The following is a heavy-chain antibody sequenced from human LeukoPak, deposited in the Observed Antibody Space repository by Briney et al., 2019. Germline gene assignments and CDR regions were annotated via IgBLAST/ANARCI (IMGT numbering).Heavy chain of an antibody. CDR3: ARKEVPPTMGFDY. CDR2: IYHSGAT. V-gene: IGHV4-59*13. CDR1: GGSIRSYY. Sequence: PSETLSLTCTVSGGSIRSYYWSWIRQPPGKGLEWIGYIYHSGATNYNPSLKSRVTISVDTSKNQFSLNLSSVTPADTAVYYCARKEVPPTMGFDYWGQGILVAASS. D-gene: IGHD2-2*01. J-gene: IGHJ4*02.